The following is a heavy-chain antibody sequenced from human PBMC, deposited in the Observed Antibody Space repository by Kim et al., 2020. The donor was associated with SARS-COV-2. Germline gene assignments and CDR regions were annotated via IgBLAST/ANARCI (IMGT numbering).Heavy chain of an antibody. Sequence: GESLKISCKGSGYSFTSYWIGWVRQMPGKGLEWMGIIYPSDSDTRYSPSFQGQVTISADKSISTAYLQWSSLKASDTAMYYCARNSNHFSRYYYGMDVWGQGTTVTVSS. CDR2: IYPSDSDT. V-gene: IGHV5-51*01. CDR1: GYSFTSYW. CDR3: ARNSNHFSRYYYGMDV. J-gene: IGHJ6*02.